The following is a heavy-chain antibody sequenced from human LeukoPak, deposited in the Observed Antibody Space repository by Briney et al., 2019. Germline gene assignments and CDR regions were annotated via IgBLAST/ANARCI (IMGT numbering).Heavy chain of an antibody. J-gene: IGHJ6*03. Sequence: AGGSLRLSCAASGFTFDDYGMSWVRQAPGKGLEWVSGINWNGGSTGYADSVKGRFTISRDNAKNSLYLQMNSLRAEDTALYYCARKSSYYYYYYYMDVWGKGTTVTVSS. V-gene: IGHV3-20*04. CDR3: ARKSSYYYYYYYMDV. CDR2: INWNGGST. CDR1: GFTFDDYG. D-gene: IGHD3-16*02.